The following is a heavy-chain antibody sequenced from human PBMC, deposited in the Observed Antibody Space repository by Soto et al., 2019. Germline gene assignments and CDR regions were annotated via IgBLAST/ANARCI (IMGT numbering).Heavy chain of an antibody. CDR2: INPSGGST. D-gene: IGHD3-10*01. CDR3: ARGGYYGSGGYYKTKLALDY. V-gene: IGHV1-46*01. Sequence: ASVKVSCKASGYTFTSYYMHWVRQAPGRGLEWMGIINPSGGSTSYAQKFQGRVTMTRDTSTSTVYMELNSLRAEDTAVYYCARGGYYGSGGYYKTKLALDYWGQGTLVTVSS. CDR1: GYTFTSYY. J-gene: IGHJ4*02.